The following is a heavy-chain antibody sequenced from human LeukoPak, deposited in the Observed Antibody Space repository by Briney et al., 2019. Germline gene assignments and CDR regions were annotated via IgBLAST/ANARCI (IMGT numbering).Heavy chain of an antibody. D-gene: IGHD1-26*01. V-gene: IGHV3-11*03. CDR1: GFRFSDSY. Sequence: GGSLRLSCAASGFRFSDSYMSWIRQAPGKGLEWLSYISGSSYTKYADSVQGRFTISRDNGRESVYPQMNSLRGEDTAVYYCAHTPGGVGVTFWGQGTLVTVSS. CDR3: AHTPGGVGVTF. J-gene: IGHJ4*02. CDR2: ISGSSYT.